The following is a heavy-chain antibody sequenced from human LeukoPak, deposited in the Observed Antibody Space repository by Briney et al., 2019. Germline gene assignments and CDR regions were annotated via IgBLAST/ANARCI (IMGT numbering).Heavy chain of an antibody. CDR1: GYTFTSYG. CDR2: ISAYNGNT. V-gene: IGHV1-18*04. J-gene: IGHJ6*04. Sequence: ASVKVSCKASGYTFTSYGISWVRQAPGQGLEWMGWISAYNGNTNYAQKLQGRVTTTTDTSTSTAYMELRSLRSDDTAVYYCAREGFGDPLQYYYYYYGMDVWGKGTTVTVSS. D-gene: IGHD3-10*01. CDR3: AREGFGDPLQYYYYYYGMDV.